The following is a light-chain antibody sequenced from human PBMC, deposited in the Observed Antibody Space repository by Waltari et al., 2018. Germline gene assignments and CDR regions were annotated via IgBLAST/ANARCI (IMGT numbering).Light chain of an antibody. Sequence: SCRASQSVDRYLAWYQQRPGQAPRLLIYDTSNRATDIPARFSGSGSETDFSLTISSLEPDDFAVYYCQQRRNWPLTFGGGTKVEIK. V-gene: IGKV3-11*01. CDR2: DTS. J-gene: IGKJ4*01. CDR3: QQRRNWPLT. CDR1: QSVDRY.